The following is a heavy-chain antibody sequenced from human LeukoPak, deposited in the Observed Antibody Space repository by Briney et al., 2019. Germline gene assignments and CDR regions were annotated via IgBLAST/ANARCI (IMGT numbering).Heavy chain of an antibody. CDR3: ARFGGTYYYDSSGYSYNWFDP. D-gene: IGHD3-22*01. CDR1: GGSISSYY. V-gene: IGHV4-59*01. J-gene: IGHJ5*02. Sequence: PSETLSLTCTVSGGSISSYYWSWVRQPPGKGLEWIGYIYYSGSTNYNPSLKSRVTISVDTSKNQFSLKLSSVTAADTAVYYCARFGGTYYYDSSGYSYNWFDPWGQGTLVTVSS. CDR2: IYYSGST.